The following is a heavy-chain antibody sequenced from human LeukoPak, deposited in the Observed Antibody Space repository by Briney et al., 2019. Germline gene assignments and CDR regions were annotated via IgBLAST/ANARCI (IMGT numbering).Heavy chain of an antibody. J-gene: IGHJ5*02. V-gene: IGHV1-2*02. CDR3: ARVQLPTGWFDP. D-gene: IGHD1-7*01. Sequence: ASVKVSCKASGYTLTGYYMHWVRQAPGQGLEWMGWINPNSGGTNYAQKFQGRVTMTRDTSISTAYMELSRLRSDDTAVYYCARVQLPTGWFDPWGQGTLVTVSS. CDR1: GYTLTGYY. CDR2: INPNSGGT.